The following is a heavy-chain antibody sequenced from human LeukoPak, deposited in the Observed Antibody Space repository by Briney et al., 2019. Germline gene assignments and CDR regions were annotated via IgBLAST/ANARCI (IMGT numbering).Heavy chain of an antibody. J-gene: IGHJ4*02. CDR3: VKDHDRNWNDKGYFDY. D-gene: IGHD1-1*01. Sequence: PGGSLRLSCSASGFTFSSYAMHWVRQAPGKGLEYVSAISSNGINKYYADSVKGRFTISRDNSKGTLDLQMSSLRVEDTAVYYCVKDHDRNWNDKGYFDYWGQGTLVTVSS. CDR2: ISSNGINK. V-gene: IGHV3-64D*09. CDR1: GFTFSSYA.